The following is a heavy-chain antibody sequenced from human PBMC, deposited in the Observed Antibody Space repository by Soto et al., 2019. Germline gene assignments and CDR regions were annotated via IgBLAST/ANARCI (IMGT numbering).Heavy chain of an antibody. D-gene: IGHD2-2*01. V-gene: IGHV3-23*01. CDR3: AKSLSTAVNYGLDV. CDR1: GFTFSDNA. J-gene: IGHJ6*02. Sequence: EVQLLESGGGLVQPGGSLRLSCGASGFTFSDNAMPWVRQAPGKGLEWVSSISDDGDSTYYAESVKGRFAVSRDNSKNTLFLHMNSLGAEDTAVYYCAKSLSTAVNYGLDVWGQGTSVTVSS. CDR2: ISDDGDST.